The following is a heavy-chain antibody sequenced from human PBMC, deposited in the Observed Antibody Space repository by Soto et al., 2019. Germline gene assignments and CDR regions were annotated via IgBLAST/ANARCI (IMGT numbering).Heavy chain of an antibody. CDR3: AREPKRGVYYYGMDV. V-gene: IGHV3-53*01. CDR2: IYSGGST. Sequence: PGGSLRLSCAASGFTVSSNYMSWVRQAPGKGLEWVSVIYSGGSTYYADSVKGRFTISRDNSKNTLYLQMNSLRAEDTAVCYCAREPKRGVYYYGMDVWGQGTTVTVSS. J-gene: IGHJ6*02. CDR1: GFTVSSNY. D-gene: IGHD3-10*01.